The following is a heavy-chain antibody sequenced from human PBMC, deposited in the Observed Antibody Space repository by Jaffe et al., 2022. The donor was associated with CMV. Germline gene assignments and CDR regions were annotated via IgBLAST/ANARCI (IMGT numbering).Heavy chain of an antibody. CDR2: IDPSDSYI. V-gene: IGHV5-10-1*03. CDR3: ARGGRGDGYNGDKMEENAFDI. CDR1: GYSFTTYW. J-gene: IGHJ3*02. D-gene: IGHD5-12*01. Sequence: EVQLVQSGAEVKKPGESLRISCKGSGYSFTTYWISWVRQMPGKGLEWMGRIDPSDSYINYSPSFQGHVTISADKSISTAYLQWSSLKASDTAMYYCARGGRGDGYNGDKMEENAFDIWGQGTMVTVSS.